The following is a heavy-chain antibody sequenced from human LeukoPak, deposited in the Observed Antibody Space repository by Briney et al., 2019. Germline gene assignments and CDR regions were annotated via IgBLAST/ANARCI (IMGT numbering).Heavy chain of an antibody. D-gene: IGHD6-19*01. V-gene: IGHV4-34*01. CDR1: GESFSGYS. J-gene: IGHJ2*01. Sequence: SETLSLTCVVYGESFSGYSWSWISQPPGKGLEWIGEINQRRNTNYNPSLKSRVTISIDTSKNQFSLKLSSVTAADTAVYYCARHGWHAWYFDLWGRGTLVTVSS. CDR3: ARHGWHAWYFDL. CDR2: INQRRNT.